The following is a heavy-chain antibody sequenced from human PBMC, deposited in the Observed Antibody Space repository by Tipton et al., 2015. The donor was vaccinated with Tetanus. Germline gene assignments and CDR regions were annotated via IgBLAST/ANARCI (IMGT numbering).Heavy chain of an antibody. J-gene: IGHJ5*02. D-gene: IGHD2-8*01. Sequence: TLSLTCTVSGGSIRSGGYYWTWIRQHPERGLEWIGYIYYTGNTYYNPSLESRVTMSVDTSKNQFSLKLTSLTAADTAVYYCARRLIQNWFDPWGQGTLVTVSS. CDR3: ARRLIQNWFDP. CDR2: IYYTGNT. CDR1: GGSIRSGGYY. V-gene: IGHV4-31*03.